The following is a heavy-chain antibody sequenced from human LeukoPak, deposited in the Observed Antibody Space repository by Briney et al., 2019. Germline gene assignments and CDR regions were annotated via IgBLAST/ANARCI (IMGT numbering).Heavy chain of an antibody. J-gene: IGHJ4*02. CDR3: ARASHCSGGSCYPDY. D-gene: IGHD2-15*01. V-gene: IGHV1-69*01. Sequence: VGESPGQRLEWMGGIIPIFGTANYAQKIQGRVTITADESSSTAYMELSSLRSEHTVVYYCARASHCSGGSCYPDYWGQGTLVTVSS. CDR2: IIPIFGTA.